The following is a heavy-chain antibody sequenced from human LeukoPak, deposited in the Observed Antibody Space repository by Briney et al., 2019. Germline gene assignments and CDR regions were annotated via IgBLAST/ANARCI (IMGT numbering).Heavy chain of an antibody. Sequence: ASVKVSCKASGYTFTGYYMHWVRQAPGQGLEWMGWINPNSGGTNYAQKFQGWVTMTRDTSISTASMELSRLRSDDTAVYYCARAGRPPHLNWFDPWGQGTLVTVSS. CDR3: ARAGRPPHLNWFDP. CDR2: INPNSGGT. J-gene: IGHJ5*02. CDR1: GYTFTGYY. D-gene: IGHD1-14*01. V-gene: IGHV1-2*04.